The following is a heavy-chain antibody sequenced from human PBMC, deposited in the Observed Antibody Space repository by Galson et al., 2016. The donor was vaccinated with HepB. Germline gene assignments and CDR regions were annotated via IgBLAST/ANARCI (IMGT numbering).Heavy chain of an antibody. D-gene: IGHD3-3*02. CDR3: TRHYFSDS. CDR2: IKQDGSEK. V-gene: IGHV3-7*03. Sequence: SLRLSCAASGFTFSTYWMNWVRQAPGKGLEWVANIKQDGSEKYYVDSVKGRFTISRDNAKNSPYLQMNSLRVDDTAVYYCTRHYFSDSWGQGILVTVSS. J-gene: IGHJ4*02. CDR1: GFTFSTYW.